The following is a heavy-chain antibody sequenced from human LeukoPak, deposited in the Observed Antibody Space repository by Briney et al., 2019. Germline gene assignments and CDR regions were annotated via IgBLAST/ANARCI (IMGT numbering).Heavy chain of an antibody. CDR3: AREIKEDYYESSGLRGACDI. Sequence: GGSLRLSCAASGFTFSSYWMSWVRQPPRRGLEWVAKIKQDGSEKTYVDPVKGRFTISRANTKNSLYLQMNGLRAEDTAVYYCAREIKEDYYESSGLRGACDIWGQGTMVSVSS. D-gene: IGHD3-22*01. J-gene: IGHJ3*02. CDR2: IKQDGSEK. CDR1: GFTFSSYW. V-gene: IGHV3-7*01.